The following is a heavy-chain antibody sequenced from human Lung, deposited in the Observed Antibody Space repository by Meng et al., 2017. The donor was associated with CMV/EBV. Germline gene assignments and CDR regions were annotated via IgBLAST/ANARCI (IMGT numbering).Heavy chain of an antibody. D-gene: IGHD3-3*01. V-gene: IGHV1-46*01. Sequence: KESRETFTRYYKHWGQQAHGQGVEWMGIINTSGGSASYAQKFQGRVTMTRDTSTSTVYMELSSLRSEDTAVYYCARGTIFGVFNFDYWGQGTLVTVSS. CDR3: ARGTIFGVFNFDY. CDR1: RETFTRYY. CDR2: INTSGGSA. J-gene: IGHJ4*02.